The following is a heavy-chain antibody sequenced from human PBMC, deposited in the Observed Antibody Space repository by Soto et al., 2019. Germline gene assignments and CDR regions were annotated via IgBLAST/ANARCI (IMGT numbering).Heavy chain of an antibody. V-gene: IGHV4-59*01. J-gene: IGHJ5*02. Sequence: QVNLEASGPGLVKPSETLSLTCSVSGDSISDSYWSWVRQSPGQGLEWIAYISGMGSSGYNPFLMSRVTVSMDKSKNRFSLQLTSATAADTATYCCAIRVHGYPPHHYVDPWGQGTLVTVSS. CDR2: ISGMGSS. CDR1: GDSISDSY. D-gene: IGHD4-17*01. CDR3: AIRVHGYPPHHYVDP.